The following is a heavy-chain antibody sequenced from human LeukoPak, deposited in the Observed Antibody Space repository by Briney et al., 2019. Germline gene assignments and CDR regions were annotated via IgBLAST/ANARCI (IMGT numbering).Heavy chain of an antibody. CDR3: ARWATSFDL. CDR1: GFTFGNYW. D-gene: IGHD6-6*01. Sequence: PGGSLRLSCAASGFTFGNYWMSWVRQAPGKGLEWVANIKQGGSDKYHVDSVTGRFTISRDNAKNSLYLEMNSLRAEDTAVYYCARWATSFDLWGQGALVTVSS. CDR2: IKQGGSDK. V-gene: IGHV3-7*01. J-gene: IGHJ4*02.